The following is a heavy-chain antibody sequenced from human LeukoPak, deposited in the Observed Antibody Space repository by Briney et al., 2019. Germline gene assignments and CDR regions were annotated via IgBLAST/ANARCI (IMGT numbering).Heavy chain of an antibody. CDR3: AHTRRDYYFDY. Sequence: ESGPTLVKPTQTLTLTCTFSGFSLSSSGVGVGWIRQSPGKTLEWLTLMYWNDDKRYSPSLKSRLIITKDTSKNQVVLTMTNMDPVDTATYYCAHTRRDYYFDYWGQGTLVTVSS. CDR1: GFSLSSSGVG. CDR2: MYWNDDK. J-gene: IGHJ4*02. V-gene: IGHV2-5*01.